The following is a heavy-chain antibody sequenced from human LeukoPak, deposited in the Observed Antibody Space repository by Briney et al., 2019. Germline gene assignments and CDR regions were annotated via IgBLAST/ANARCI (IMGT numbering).Heavy chain of an antibody. CDR1: GFTFSSYW. J-gene: IGHJ2*01. CDR3: ARDPWPYDSSGYYYGDNFDY. Sequence: GGSLRLSCAASGFTFSSYWMSWVRQAPGKGLEWVANIKQDGSEKYYVDSVKGRFTISRDNAKNSLYLQMNSLRAEDTAVYYCARDPWPYDSSGYYYGDNFDYWGRGTLVTVSS. CDR2: IKQDGSEK. D-gene: IGHD3-22*01. V-gene: IGHV3-7*03.